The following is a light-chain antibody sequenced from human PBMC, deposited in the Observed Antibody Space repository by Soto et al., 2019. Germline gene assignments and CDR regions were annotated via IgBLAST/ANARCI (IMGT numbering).Light chain of an antibody. CDR1: QSVSSS. V-gene: IGKV3-20*01. CDR3: HYYGRSPLP. J-gene: IGKJ4*01. CDR2: GAS. Sequence: EIVMTQSPATLSVSPGERATLSCRASQSVSSSLAWYQQKPGQAPSLLIYGASKRTTGVPDRFSGSGSGTDFTLTISRLEPEDFEVYYCHYYGRSPLPFGGGTKVDIK.